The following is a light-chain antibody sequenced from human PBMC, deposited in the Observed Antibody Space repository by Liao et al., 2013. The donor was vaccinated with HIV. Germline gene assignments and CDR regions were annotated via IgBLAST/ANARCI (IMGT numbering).Light chain of an antibody. Sequence: SYELTQPPSVSVSPGQTASITCSGDKLGDKYACWYQQKPGQSPVLVIYQDSKRPSGIPERFSGSNSGNTATLTISGTQDVDEGDYYCQAWVGREVVFGGGTRLTVL. V-gene: IGLV3-1*01. J-gene: IGLJ7*01. CDR3: QAWVGREVV. CDR2: QDS. CDR1: KLGDKY.